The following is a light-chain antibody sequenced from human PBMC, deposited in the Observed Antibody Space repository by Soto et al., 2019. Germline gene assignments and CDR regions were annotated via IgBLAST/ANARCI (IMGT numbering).Light chain of an antibody. V-gene: IGLV2-14*03. CDR2: DVS. J-gene: IGLJ1*01. CDR1: SSDVGGYNY. Sequence: QSALTQPVSVSGSPGQSITISCTGTSSDVGGYNYVSWYQQHPGKAPKLMIYDVSNRPSGVSNRFSGSKSGNTASLTIFGLQAEYEADYYCCSYTSGSTYVFGTGTQLTVL. CDR3: CSYTSGSTYV.